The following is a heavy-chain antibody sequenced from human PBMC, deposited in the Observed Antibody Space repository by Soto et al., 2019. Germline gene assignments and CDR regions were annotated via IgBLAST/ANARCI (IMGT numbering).Heavy chain of an antibody. J-gene: IGHJ3*02. D-gene: IGHD2-15*01. CDR3: VRDHRWAFDI. CDR2: ISVGGGSI. Sequence: EVQLVESGGGLVQPGGSLRVSCIDSGFTFRDYAFNWVRQAPGKGLEWVSYISVGGGSIFYADSVKGRFPISRDDARNSVYLQMNTLRHEDTAVYHCVRDHRWAFDIWGQGTVVTVSS. CDR1: GFTFRDYA. V-gene: IGHV3-48*02.